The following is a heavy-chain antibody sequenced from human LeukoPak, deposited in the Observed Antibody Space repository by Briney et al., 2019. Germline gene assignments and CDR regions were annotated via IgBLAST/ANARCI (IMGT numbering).Heavy chain of an antibody. V-gene: IGHV3-30*18. CDR1: GFTFSSYG. Sequence: PGGSLRLSCAASGFTFSSYGMHWVRQAPGKGLEWVAVISYDGSNKYYADSVKGRFTISRDNSKNTLYLQMNSLRAEDTAVYYCAKDLGSSSEAWGQGTLVTVSS. J-gene: IGHJ5*02. CDR2: ISYDGSNK. D-gene: IGHD6-6*01. CDR3: AKDLGSSSEA.